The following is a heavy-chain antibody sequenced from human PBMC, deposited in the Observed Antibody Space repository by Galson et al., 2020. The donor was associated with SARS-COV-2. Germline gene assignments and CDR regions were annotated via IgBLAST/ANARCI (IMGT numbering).Heavy chain of an antibody. CDR2: INPNSGGA. CDR3: ARGAGQYSYGYWLED. J-gene: IGHJ4*02. V-gene: IGHV1-2*02. CDR1: DKTFTDYS. D-gene: IGHD5-18*01. Sequence: ASVKVSCKASDKTFTDYSLHWVRQAPGQGLEWMGGINPNSGGANYAQKLQDRVTMTRDTSVSTVYMELRWLRSDDTAVYYCARGAGQYSYGYWLEDWGQGTLVTVS.